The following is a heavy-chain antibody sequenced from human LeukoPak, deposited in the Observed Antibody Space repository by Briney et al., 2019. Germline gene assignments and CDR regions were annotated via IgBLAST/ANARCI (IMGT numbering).Heavy chain of an antibody. D-gene: IGHD2-8*01. J-gene: IGHJ4*02. CDR1: GGSISSSSYY. Sequence: SETLSPTCTVAGGSISSSSYYWGWIRQTPGKGLEWIGSIYYGGSTYYNSSLKSRVTISVDTSENQFSLKRSSVTAADTAVYYCASFHSRSSNGVWVPGTVDYWGQGTLVTVSS. V-gene: IGHV4-39*07. CDR2: IYYGGST. CDR3: ASFHSRSSNGVWVPGTVDY.